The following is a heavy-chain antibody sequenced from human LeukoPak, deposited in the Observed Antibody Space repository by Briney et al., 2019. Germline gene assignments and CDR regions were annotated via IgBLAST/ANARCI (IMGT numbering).Heavy chain of an antibody. CDR2: INQSGNT. CDR1: GGSFIGYH. V-gene: IGHV4-34*01. J-gene: IGHJ4*02. Sequence: TSETLSLTCAVSGGSFIGYHWNWIRQSPGKGLEWIGEINQSGNTNYNPSFKSRVTISVDTSKNQFSLRLRSVTAADTAVYYCARDPTTVVTVPYYFDDWGQGTLVTVSS. CDR3: ARDPTTVVTVPYYFDD. D-gene: IGHD4-23*01.